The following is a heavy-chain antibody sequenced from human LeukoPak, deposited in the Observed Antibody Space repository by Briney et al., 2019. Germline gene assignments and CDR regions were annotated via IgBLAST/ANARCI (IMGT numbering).Heavy chain of an antibody. J-gene: IGHJ4*02. CDR3: ARDHPWFGLLMLGKEAFDY. Sequence: ASVKVSCKASGYTFTSYGISWVRQAPGQGLEWMGWISAYNGNTNYAQKLQGRVTMTTDTSTSTAYMELRSLRSDDTAVYYCARDHPWFGLLMLGKEAFDYWGQGTLVTVSS. D-gene: IGHD3-10*01. CDR1: GYTFTSYG. CDR2: ISAYNGNT. V-gene: IGHV1-18*01.